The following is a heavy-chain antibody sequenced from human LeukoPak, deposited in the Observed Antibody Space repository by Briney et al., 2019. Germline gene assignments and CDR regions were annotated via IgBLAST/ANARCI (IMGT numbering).Heavy chain of an antibody. CDR1: GGSFSGYY. CDR2: INHSGST. J-gene: IGHJ4*02. CDR3: ARAVTVTTSAEIDY. V-gene: IGHV4-34*01. Sequence: SETLSLTCAVYGGSFSGYYWSWIRQPPGKGLEWIGEINHSGSTNYNPSLKSRVTISVDTSKNQFSLKLSSVTAADTAVYYCARAVTVTTSAEIDYWGQGTLVTVSS. D-gene: IGHD4-17*01.